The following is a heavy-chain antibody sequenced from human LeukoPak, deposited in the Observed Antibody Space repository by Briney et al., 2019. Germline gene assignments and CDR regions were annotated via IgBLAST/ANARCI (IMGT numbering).Heavy chain of an antibody. CDR3: ARGGLRYFDWSH. D-gene: IGHD3-9*01. J-gene: IGHJ4*02. CDR2: IYYSGST. V-gene: IGHV4-59*01. CDR1: GGSISSYY. Sequence: SETLSLTCTVSGGSISSYYWSWIRQPPGKGLEWIGYIYYSGSTNYNPSLKSRVTISVDTSKNQFSLKLSSVTAADTAVYHCARGGLRYFDWSHWGQGTLVTVSS.